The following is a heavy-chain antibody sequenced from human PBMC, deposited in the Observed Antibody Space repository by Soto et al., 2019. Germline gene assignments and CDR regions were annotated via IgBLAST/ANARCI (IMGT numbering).Heavy chain of an antibody. V-gene: IGHV4-59*01. CDR3: AAAYDY. CDR2: MYYSGTT. Sequence: QVQLQESGPGLVKPSETLSLTCTVSGASIKSYYWSWMRQFPGKGLEWIGNMYYSGTTNYNPSPQSRVTLSVDTSNNQFSLKLTSVTAADTAGYYCAAAYDYWGQGTLVTVSS. CDR1: GASIKSYY. D-gene: IGHD2-15*01. J-gene: IGHJ4*02.